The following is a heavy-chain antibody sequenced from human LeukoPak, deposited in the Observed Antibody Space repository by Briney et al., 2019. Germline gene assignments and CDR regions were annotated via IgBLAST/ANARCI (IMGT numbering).Heavy chain of an antibody. V-gene: IGHV3-15*01. CDR2: IKSKTDGGTT. J-gene: IGHJ3*02. CDR1: EFTFSNAW. CDR3: ASDDDAFEI. Sequence: GGSLRLACAASEFTFSNAWMNWVRQAPRKGLEWVGRIKSKTDGGTTDYAAPVKGRFTISRDDSKNTLYLQMNSLKTEDAAVYYCASDDDAFEIWGQGTMVTVSS.